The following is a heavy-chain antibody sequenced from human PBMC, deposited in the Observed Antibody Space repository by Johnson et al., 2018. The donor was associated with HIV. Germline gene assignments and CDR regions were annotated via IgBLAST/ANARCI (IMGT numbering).Heavy chain of an antibody. J-gene: IGHJ3*02. CDR2: IKSKTDGGTT. CDR1: GFTFSNAW. D-gene: IGHD4/OR15-4a*01. Sequence: VQLVESGGGLVKPGGSLRLSCAASGFTFSNAWMSWVRQAPGKGLEWVGRIKSKTDGGTTDYAAPVKGRFTISRDDSKNTLYLQRNSLKTEDTAVYYCTTDVLGVDAFDIWGQGTMVTVSS. CDR3: TTDVLGVDAFDI. V-gene: IGHV3-15*01.